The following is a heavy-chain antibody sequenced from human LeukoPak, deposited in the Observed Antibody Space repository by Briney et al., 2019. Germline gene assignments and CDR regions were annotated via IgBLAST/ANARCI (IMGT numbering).Heavy chain of an antibody. J-gene: IGHJ6*02. V-gene: IGHV1-69*04. CDR2: IIPILGIA. D-gene: IGHD5-18*01. CDR1: GGTFSSYA. CDR3: ARKYSYGPYGMDV. Sequence: SVKVSCKASGGTFSSYAISWVRQAPGQGLEWMGRIIPILGIANYAQKFQGRVTITADKSTSTAYMELSSLRSEDTAVYYCARKYSYGPYGMDVWGQGTTVTVSS.